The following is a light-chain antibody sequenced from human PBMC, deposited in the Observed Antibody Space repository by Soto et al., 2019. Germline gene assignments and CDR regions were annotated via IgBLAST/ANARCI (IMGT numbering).Light chain of an antibody. CDR2: KAS. V-gene: IGKV1-5*03. CDR3: QHYNSYSEA. CDR1: QTISSW. J-gene: IGKJ1*01. Sequence: PSTLSASVGDRFTITCRASQTISSWLAWYQQKPGKAPKLLIYKASTLKSGVPSRFSGSGSGTEFTLTISSLQPDDFATYYCQHYNSYSEAFGQGTKVDIK.